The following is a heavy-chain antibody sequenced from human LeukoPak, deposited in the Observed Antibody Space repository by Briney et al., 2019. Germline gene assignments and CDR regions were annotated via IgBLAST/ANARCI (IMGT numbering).Heavy chain of an antibody. V-gene: IGHV3-74*01. CDR1: GFTFSSYW. J-gene: IGHJ6*03. CDR3: TRVEETATTAAIIRKYSYYYYYMDV. Sequence: GGSLRLSCAASGFTFSSYWMHWVRQAPGKGLVWVSRINSDGSSTSYADSVKGRFTISRDNAKNTLYLQMSSLRAEDTAVYYCTRVEETATTAAIIRKYSYYYYYMDVWGKGNTVTVSS. CDR2: INSDGSST. D-gene: IGHD4-11*01.